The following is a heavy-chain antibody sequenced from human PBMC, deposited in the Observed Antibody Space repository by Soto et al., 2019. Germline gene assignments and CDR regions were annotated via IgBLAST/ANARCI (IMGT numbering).Heavy chain of an antibody. V-gene: IGHV1-18*01. Sequence: ASVNVSCKCSGYTFTSCGSSWVRQAPVQVLEWMGWISAYNGNTNYAQKLQGRVTMTTDTSTSTAYMELRSLRSDDTAVYYCTRDRESQYYGSGVAFDIWGQGTMVTVSS. CDR2: ISAYNGNT. CDR3: TRDRESQYYGSGVAFDI. CDR1: GYTFTSCG. J-gene: IGHJ3*02. D-gene: IGHD3-10*01.